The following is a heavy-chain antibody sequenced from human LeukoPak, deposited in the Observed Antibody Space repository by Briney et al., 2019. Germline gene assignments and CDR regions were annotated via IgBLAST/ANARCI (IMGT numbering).Heavy chain of an antibody. D-gene: IGHD4-17*01. CDR1: GGPINSYY. CDR2: IYYSGST. Sequence: PSETLSLTCTVSGGPINSYYWSWIRQPPGKGLEWIGYIYYSGSTYYNPSLKSRVTISVDTSKNQFSLKLSSVTAADTAVYYCARVYGDYVIGFDYWGQGTLVTVSS. J-gene: IGHJ4*02. CDR3: ARVYGDYVIGFDY. V-gene: IGHV4-30-4*01.